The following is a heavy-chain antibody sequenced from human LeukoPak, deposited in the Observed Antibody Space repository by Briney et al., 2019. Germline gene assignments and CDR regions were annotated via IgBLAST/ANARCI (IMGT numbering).Heavy chain of an antibody. CDR3: ARGRVGATSDYFDY. V-gene: IGHV4-61*01. Sequence: SETLSLTCTVSGGSISSSSYYWSWIRQPPGKGLEWIGYIYYSGSTNYNPSLKSRVTISVDTSKNQFSLKLSSVTAADTAVYYCARGRVGATSDYFDYWGQGTLVTVSS. J-gene: IGHJ4*02. CDR2: IYYSGST. D-gene: IGHD1-26*01. CDR1: GGSISSSSYY.